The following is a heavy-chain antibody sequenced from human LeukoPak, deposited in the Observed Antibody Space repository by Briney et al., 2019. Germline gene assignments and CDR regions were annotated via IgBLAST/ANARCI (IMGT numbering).Heavy chain of an antibody. CDR1: RYTFTDYY. Sequence: GASVKVSCRASRYTFTDYYIHWVRQAPGQGLEWMGWINPNSGGTNYAQKFQGRVTMTRDTSISTAYMELSRLRSDDTAVYYCANGMVRGVIMYWGQGTLVTVSS. CDR3: ANGMVRGVIMY. V-gene: IGHV1-2*02. J-gene: IGHJ4*02. D-gene: IGHD3-10*01. CDR2: INPNSGGT.